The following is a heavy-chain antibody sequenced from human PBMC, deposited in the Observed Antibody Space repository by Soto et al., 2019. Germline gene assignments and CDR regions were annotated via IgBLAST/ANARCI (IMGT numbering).Heavy chain of an antibody. CDR3: ASLPITMVRGVPAEYFQH. Sequence: SETLSLTCTVSGGFISRYYWSWIRQPPWKGLEWIGYIYYSGSTNYNPSLKSRVTISVGTSKNQFSLKLSSVTAADTAVYYCASLPITMVRGVPAEYFQHWGQGTLVTVSS. CDR1: GGFISRYY. J-gene: IGHJ1*01. V-gene: IGHV4-59*08. D-gene: IGHD3-10*01. CDR2: IYYSGST.